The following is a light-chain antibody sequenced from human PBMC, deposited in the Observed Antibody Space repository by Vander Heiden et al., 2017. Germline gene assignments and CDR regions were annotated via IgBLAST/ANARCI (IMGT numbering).Light chain of an antibody. Sequence: QSVLTQPPSVSGAPGQRVTLSCTGSSSNIGPGYDVHWSQQLPGTAHKLLIYGKTNRPSGVPDRFSGSKSGTSASLGITGRQTEDEADYYCQSSDSRLYVFGTGTKVTVL. V-gene: IGLV1-40*01. CDR2: GKT. CDR1: SSNIGPGYD. CDR3: QSSDSRLYV. J-gene: IGLJ1*01.